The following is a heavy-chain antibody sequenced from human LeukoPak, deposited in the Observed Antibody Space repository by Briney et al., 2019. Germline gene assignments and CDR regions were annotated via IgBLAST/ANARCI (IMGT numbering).Heavy chain of an antibody. J-gene: IGHJ4*02. CDR1: GFSVTNNY. V-gene: IGHV3-53*01. D-gene: IGHD5-24*01. Sequence: GGSLRLSCAVSGFSVTNNYMSWVRQAPGKGLEWVSVFYVGGAKYYADSVKGRFTMSRENSENTLYLQMKSLRAEDTAVYYCARGDGYNFFDYWGQGTLVTVSS. CDR2: FYVGGAK. CDR3: ARGDGYNFFDY.